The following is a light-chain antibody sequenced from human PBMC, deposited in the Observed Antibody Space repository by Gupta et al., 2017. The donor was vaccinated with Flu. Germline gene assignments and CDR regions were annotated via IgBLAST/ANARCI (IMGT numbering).Light chain of an antibody. CDR1: QSISSY. CDR3: QQSYTTLWT. Sequence: DIQMTQSPSSLSASVGDRVTITCRASQSISSYLNWYQQKPGKAPKLLIYAASSWQSGVPSRFSGSGSGTDFTLTISSLQPEDVAAYYCQQSYTTLWTFGQGTKLEIK. V-gene: IGKV1-39*01. J-gene: IGKJ1*01. CDR2: AAS.